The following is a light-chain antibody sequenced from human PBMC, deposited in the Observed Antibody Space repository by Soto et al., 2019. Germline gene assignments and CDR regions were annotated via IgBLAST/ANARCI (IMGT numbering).Light chain of an antibody. J-gene: IGKJ2*01. CDR1: QTISTS. Sequence: DIQMTQSPSSLSASVGDRVRITCRASQTISTSLNWYQQKPGKAPDLLIYAASSLQSGVPARFSGRGSGTQFTLSISSLQPDDFATYYCHQYNTYPYTFGQGTKLEIK. CDR2: AAS. V-gene: IGKV1-5*01. CDR3: HQYNTYPYT.